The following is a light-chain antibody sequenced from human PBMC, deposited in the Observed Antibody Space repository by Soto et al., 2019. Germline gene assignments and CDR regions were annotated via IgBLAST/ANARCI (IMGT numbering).Light chain of an antibody. CDR1: SSDVGSYNY. CDR2: DVS. J-gene: IGLJ2*01. Sequence: QSALTQPASVSGSPGQSITISSTGTSSDVGSYNYVSWYQQYPGKAPKLMIYDVSNRPSGVSYRFSGSKSGNTASLTISGLQAEDEADYYCSSHTTSSTHVVFGGGTKLTVL. CDR3: SSHTTSSTHVV. V-gene: IGLV2-14*01.